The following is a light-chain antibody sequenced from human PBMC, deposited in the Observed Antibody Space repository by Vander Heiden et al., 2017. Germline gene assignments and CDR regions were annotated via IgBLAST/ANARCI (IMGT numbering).Light chain of an antibody. V-gene: IGLV3-19*01. CDR2: GKN. J-gene: IGLJ2*01. CDR3: NSRDSSGNHVV. Sequence: SSELTQDPAVSVALGQTVRITCQGDSLRSYYASWYQQKPGQAPVLVIYGKNNRPSGIPDRFSCSSSGNKASLTITGAQAEDEADYDCNSRDSSGNHVVFGGGTKLTVL. CDR1: SLRSYY.